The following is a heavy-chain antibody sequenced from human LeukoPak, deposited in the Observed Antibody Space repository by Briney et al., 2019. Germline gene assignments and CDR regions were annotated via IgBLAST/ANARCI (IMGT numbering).Heavy chain of an antibody. CDR3: ARDLDRSVRLDY. CDR2: ISYDGSNK. Sequence: GGSLRLSCAASGFTFSIYAMHWVRDAPGKGLVWVAVISYDGSNKYYADSVKGRFTSSRDNSKNTLYLQMNSLRAEDTAVYYCARDLDRSVRLDYWGQGTLVTVSS. V-gene: IGHV3-30*17. D-gene: IGHD2-2*03. J-gene: IGHJ4*02. CDR1: GFTFSIYA.